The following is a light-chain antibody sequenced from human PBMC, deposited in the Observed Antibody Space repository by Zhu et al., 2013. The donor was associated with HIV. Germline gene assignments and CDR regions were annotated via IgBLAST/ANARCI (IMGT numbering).Light chain of an antibody. J-gene: IGKJ1*01. CDR1: QSVSSSY. Sequence: EIVMTQSPGTLSLSPGERATLSCRASQSVSSSYLAWYQQKPGQAPRLLIYGASSRATGIPDRFSGSGSGTDFTLKISRLEPEDFAVYYCQQYGSSPRTFGQGTKVE. CDR2: GAS. CDR3: QQYGSSPRT. V-gene: IGKV3-20*01.